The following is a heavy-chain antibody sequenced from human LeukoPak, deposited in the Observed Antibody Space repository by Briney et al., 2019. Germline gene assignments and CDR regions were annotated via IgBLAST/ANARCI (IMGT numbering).Heavy chain of an antibody. CDR2: IKSKTDGGTT. D-gene: IGHD3-22*01. CDR1: GFTFSNAW. V-gene: IGHV3-15*01. Sequence: GGSLRLSCAASGFTFSNAWMSWVRQAPGKGLEWVGRIKSKTDGGTTDYAAPVKGRFTISRDDSKNTLYLQMNSLRTEDTAVYYCTTDSNPASDSSGYYYLYYYGMDVWGQGTTVTVSS. J-gene: IGHJ6*02. CDR3: TTDSNPASDSSGYYYLYYYGMDV.